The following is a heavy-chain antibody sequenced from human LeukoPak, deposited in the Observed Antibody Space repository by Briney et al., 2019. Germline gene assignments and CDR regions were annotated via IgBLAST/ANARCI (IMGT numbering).Heavy chain of an antibody. J-gene: IGHJ4*02. CDR2: ISWDGGST. CDR3: AKGLHPDHYYDSSGFDY. D-gene: IGHD3-22*01. CDR1: GFTFDDYA. V-gene: IGHV3-43D*03. Sequence: GGSLRLSCAASGFTFDDYAMHWVRQAPGKGLERVSLISWDGGSTYYADSVKGRFTISRDNSKNSLYLQMNSLRAEDTALYYCAKGLHPDHYYDSSGFDYWGQGTLVTVSS.